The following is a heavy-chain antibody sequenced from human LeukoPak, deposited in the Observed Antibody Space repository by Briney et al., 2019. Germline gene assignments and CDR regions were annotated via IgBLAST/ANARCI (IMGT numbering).Heavy chain of an antibody. J-gene: IGHJ3*02. V-gene: IGHV3-53*01. CDR2: IYSGGST. CDR3: ARTQWLDAFDI. CDR1: GFTVSSNY. Sequence: GGSLRLSCAASGFTVSSNYMSWVRQAPGKGLEWVSVIYSGGSTYYADSVKGRFTISRDNSKNTLYLQMNSLRAEDTAVYYCARTQWLDAFDICGQGTMVTVSS. D-gene: IGHD6-19*01.